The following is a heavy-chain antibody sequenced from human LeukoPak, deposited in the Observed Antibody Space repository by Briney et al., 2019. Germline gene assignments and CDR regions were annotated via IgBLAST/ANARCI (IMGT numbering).Heavy chain of an antibody. CDR3: ARGFRNNWNWRYFDY. V-gene: IGHV4-39*07. J-gene: IGHJ4*02. D-gene: IGHD1-7*01. Sequence: PSETLSLTCTVSGGSISSSSYYWGWIRQPPGKGLEWIGSIYYSGSTYYNPSLNSRVTISADTSKNQFSLRMTSVTAADTAVYYCARGFRNNWNWRYFDYWGQGALVTVSS. CDR1: GGSISSSSYY. CDR2: IYYSGST.